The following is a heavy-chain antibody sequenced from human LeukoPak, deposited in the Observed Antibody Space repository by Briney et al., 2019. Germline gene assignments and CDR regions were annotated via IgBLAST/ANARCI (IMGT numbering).Heavy chain of an antibody. CDR3: ARVGYYGSGSPSFDY. CDR1: GGSISSYY. J-gene: IGHJ4*02. CDR2: IYCSGST. D-gene: IGHD3-10*01. Sequence: SETLSLTCTVSGGSISSYYWSWIRQPPGKGLEWIGYIYCSGSTNYNPSLKSRVTISVDTSKNQFSLKLSSVTAADTAVYYCARVGYYGSGSPSFDYWGQGTLVTVSS. V-gene: IGHV4-59*01.